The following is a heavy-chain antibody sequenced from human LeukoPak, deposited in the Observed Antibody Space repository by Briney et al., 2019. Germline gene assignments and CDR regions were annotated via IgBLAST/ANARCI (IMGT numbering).Heavy chain of an antibody. J-gene: IGHJ4*02. CDR2: TIASGSTM. CDR1: GFTFSRYW. V-gene: IGHV3-48*04. CDR3: ARGPRFAIRMIVVVTKGHFDY. Sequence: GGSLRLSCAASGFTFSRYWMNWVRQAPGKGLEWVSYTIASGSTMYYADSVKGRFTISRDNAKNSLYLQMNSLRAEDTAVYYCARGPRFAIRMIVVVTKGHFDYWGQGTLVTVSS. D-gene: IGHD3-22*01.